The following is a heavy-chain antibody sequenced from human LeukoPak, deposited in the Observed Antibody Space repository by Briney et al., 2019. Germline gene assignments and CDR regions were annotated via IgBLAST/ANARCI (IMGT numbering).Heavy chain of an antibody. Sequence: GSLRLSCAASGFTFSSYAMSWIRQPPGKGLEWIGEINHSGSTNYNPSLKSRVTISVDTSKNQFSLKLSSVTAADTAVYYCARGPKNWFDPWGQGTLVTVSS. J-gene: IGHJ5*02. V-gene: IGHV4-34*01. CDR3: ARGPKNWFDP. CDR2: INHSGST. CDR1: GFTFSSYA.